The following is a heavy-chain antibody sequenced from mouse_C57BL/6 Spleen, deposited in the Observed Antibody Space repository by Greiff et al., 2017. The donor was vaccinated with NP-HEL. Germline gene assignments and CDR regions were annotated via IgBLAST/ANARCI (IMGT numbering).Heavy chain of an antibody. Sequence: VQLQQSGAELVKPGASVKISCKASGYAFSSYWMNWVKQRPGKGLEWIGQIYPGDGDTNYNGKFKGKATLTADKSSSTAYMQLSSLTSEDSAVYFCARDYYGSSWGYWGQGTTLTVSS. CDR3: ARDYYGSSWGY. D-gene: IGHD1-1*01. V-gene: IGHV1-80*01. CDR1: GYAFSSYW. CDR2: IYPGDGDT. J-gene: IGHJ2*01.